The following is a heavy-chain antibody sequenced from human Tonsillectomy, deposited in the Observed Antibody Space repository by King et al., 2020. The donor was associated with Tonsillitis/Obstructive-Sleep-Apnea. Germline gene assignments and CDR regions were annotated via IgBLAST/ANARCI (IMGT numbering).Heavy chain of an antibody. CDR1: GFTFSSYA. Sequence: VQLVESGGGVVQPGRSLRLSCAASGFTFSSYAMHWVRQAPGKGLEWVAVISYDGSNKYYADSVKGRFTISRDNSNKTLYLQMNSLRAEDTAVYYCARGTVTTMYAFDIWGQGTMVTVSS. J-gene: IGHJ3*02. CDR2: ISYDGSNK. CDR3: ARGTVTTMYAFDI. V-gene: IGHV3-30*01. D-gene: IGHD4-17*01.